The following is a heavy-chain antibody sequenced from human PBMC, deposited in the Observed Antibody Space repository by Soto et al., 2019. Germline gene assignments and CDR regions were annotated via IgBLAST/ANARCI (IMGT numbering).Heavy chain of an antibody. D-gene: IGHD3-22*01. Sequence: SESLSLTCTAAGGSISSYYWSWIRQPPGTGLEWIGYIYYSGSTNYNPPLTRRVTISVDTSKNQFSLKLSSVTAADTAVYYCARSYYDSSGYYTEYFQHWGQGTLVTVSS. CDR2: IYYSGST. V-gene: IGHV4-59*01. CDR3: ARSYYDSSGYYTEYFQH. J-gene: IGHJ1*01. CDR1: GGSISSYY.